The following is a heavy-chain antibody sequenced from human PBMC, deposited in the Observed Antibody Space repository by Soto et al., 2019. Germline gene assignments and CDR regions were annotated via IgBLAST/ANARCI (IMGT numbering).Heavy chain of an antibody. V-gene: IGHV3-23*01. J-gene: IGHJ4*02. CDR1: GFTFSSYA. Sequence: GSLRLSCAASGFTFSSYAMSWVRQAPGKGLEWVSAISGSGGSTYYADSVEGRFTISRDNSKNTLYLQMNSLRAEDTAVYYCAKDPRGYSYGYFDYWGQGTPVTVSS. CDR2: ISGSGGST. CDR3: AKDPRGYSYGYFDY. D-gene: IGHD5-18*01.